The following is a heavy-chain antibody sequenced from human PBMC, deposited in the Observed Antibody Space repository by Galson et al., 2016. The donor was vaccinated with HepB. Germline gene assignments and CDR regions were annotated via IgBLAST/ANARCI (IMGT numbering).Heavy chain of an antibody. Sequence: PALVKPTQTLTLTCTVSGFSLSNAQMGVSWIRQPPGKALEWLAHIFSNDEESYSTSLRSRLTISKDPFKGQVVLTMTNTDPGETATYYCARIPNDGLNSNYWYFDLWGRGTQVTVSS. J-gene: IGHJ2*01. V-gene: IGHV2-26*01. D-gene: IGHD5-24*01. CDR3: ARIPNDGLNSNYWYFDL. CDR2: IFSNDEE. CDR1: GFSLSNAQMG.